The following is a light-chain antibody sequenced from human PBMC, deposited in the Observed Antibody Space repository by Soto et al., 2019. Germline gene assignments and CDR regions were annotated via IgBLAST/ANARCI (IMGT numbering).Light chain of an antibody. Sequence: DIVMTQSPLSLPVTPGEPASISCRSSQSLLQSNGYTYLDWYLQKPGQSPQLLIYLGFNRASGVPDRFSGSGSGTDFTLKISRVEAADVGVYYCMQGLQTFYTFGQGTKLEIK. CDR1: QSLLQSNGYTY. CDR2: LGF. J-gene: IGKJ2*01. CDR3: MQGLQTFYT. V-gene: IGKV2-28*01.